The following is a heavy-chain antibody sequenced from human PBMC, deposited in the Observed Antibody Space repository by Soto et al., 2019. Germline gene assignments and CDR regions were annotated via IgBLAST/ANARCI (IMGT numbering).Heavy chain of an antibody. CDR3: ARHLVVAGMDV. CDR1: GGSISSYY. CDR2: IYYSGST. Sequence: SETLSLTCTVSGGSISSYYGSWIRQPPGKGLEWIGYIYYSGSTNYNPSLKSRVTISVDTSKNQFSLKLSSVTAADTAMYYCARHLVVAGMDVWGQGTTVTVSS. V-gene: IGHV4-59*08. J-gene: IGHJ6*02. D-gene: IGHD2-15*01.